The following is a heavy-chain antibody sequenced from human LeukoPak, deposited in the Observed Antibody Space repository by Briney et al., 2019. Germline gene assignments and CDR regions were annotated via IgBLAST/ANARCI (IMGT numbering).Heavy chain of an antibody. V-gene: IGHV3-48*04. D-gene: IGHD4-17*01. Sequence: GGSLRLSCAASGFTFSGYAMNWVRQAPGKGLEWVSYISSSGSTIYYADSVKGRFTISRDNAKNSLYLQMNSLRAEDTAVYYCARDLRFLYGDLPYFDYWGQGTLVTVSS. CDR3: ARDLRFLYGDLPYFDY. CDR1: GFTFSGYA. CDR2: ISSSGSTI. J-gene: IGHJ4*02.